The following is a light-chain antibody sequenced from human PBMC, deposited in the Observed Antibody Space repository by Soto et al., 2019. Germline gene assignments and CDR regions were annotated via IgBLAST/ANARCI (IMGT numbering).Light chain of an antibody. CDR2: EVR. J-gene: IGLJ2*01. V-gene: IGLV2-14*01. CDR1: MRDIGAYNL. Sequence: QSALTQPASVSGSPGQSITIFCAGTMRDIGAYNLVSWYQQHPGRAPQLIIYEVRNRPSGSSFRFSGSKSGNTASLTISGLQDADEADYSCSSFTSRRSLIFGGGTNVTVL. CDR3: SSFTSRRSLI.